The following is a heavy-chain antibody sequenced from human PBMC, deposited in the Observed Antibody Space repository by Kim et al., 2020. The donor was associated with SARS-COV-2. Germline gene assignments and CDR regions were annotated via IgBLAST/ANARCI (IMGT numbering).Heavy chain of an antibody. CDR2: ISGSGGTT. V-gene: IGHV3-23*01. CDR1: GLTFSSYA. D-gene: IGHD2-2*01. J-gene: IGHJ4*02. Sequence: GGSLRLSCAASGLTFSSYAMSWVRQAPGKGLEWVSGISGSGGTTFYADSAKGRFTISRDNSKNTLYLQMNSLRAEDTAVYYCAKFYAGHAMDYWGQGTLVTVSS. CDR3: AKFYAGHAMDY.